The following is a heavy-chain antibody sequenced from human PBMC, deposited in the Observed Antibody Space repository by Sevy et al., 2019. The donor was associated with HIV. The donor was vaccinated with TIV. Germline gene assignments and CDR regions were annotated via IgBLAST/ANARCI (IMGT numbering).Heavy chain of an antibody. CDR1: GGSISAYH. V-gene: IGHV4-59*01. D-gene: IGHD5-12*01. Sequence: SETLSLTCTVSGGSISAYHWSWIRQPPGKGLEWIGYIHYTGSTKYNPSLESRVTISVDTSKNKFSLKLSSVPAADKAVYYCARAPPVRSGDDSLNWFAPWGQGTLVTVSS. CDR3: ARAPPVRSGDDSLNWFAP. J-gene: IGHJ5*02. CDR2: IHYTGST.